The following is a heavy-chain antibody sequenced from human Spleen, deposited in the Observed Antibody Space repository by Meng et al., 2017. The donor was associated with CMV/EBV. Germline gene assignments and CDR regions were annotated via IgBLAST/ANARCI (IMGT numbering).Heavy chain of an antibody. CDR2: ISAYNGNT. V-gene: IGHV1-18*01. J-gene: IGHJ6*02. CDR1: GGTFSSYA. D-gene: IGHD5-24*01. CDR3: ARGRKNYDV. Sequence: ASVKVSCKASGGTFSSYAISWVRQAPGQGLEWMGGISAYNGNTNYAQKFQDRVTMTTDTSTNTAYMELRSLRSDDTAVYYCARGRKNYDVWGQGTTVTVSS.